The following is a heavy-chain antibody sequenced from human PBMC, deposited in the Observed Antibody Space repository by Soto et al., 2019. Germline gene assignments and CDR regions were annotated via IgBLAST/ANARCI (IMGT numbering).Heavy chain of an antibody. CDR3: ARDLALPGYYGMDV. D-gene: IGHD5-12*01. V-gene: IGHV4-31*03. J-gene: IGHJ6*02. Sequence: QVQLQESGPGLVKPSQTLSLTCTVSGGSISSGGYYWSWIRQHPGKGLEWIGYIDYSGSTYYNPSLKSRVTISEDTSKNQFSLKLSSVTAADTAVYYCARDLALPGYYGMDVWGQGTTVTVSS. CDR1: GGSISSGGYY. CDR2: IDYSGST.